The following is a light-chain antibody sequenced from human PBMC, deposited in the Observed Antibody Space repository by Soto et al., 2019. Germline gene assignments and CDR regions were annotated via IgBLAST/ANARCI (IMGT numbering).Light chain of an antibody. V-gene: IGLV2-11*01. J-gene: IGLJ2*01. CDR1: SSDVGSYDY. CDR3: QSYDSGLFGLI. CDR2: NVN. Sequence: QSALIQPPSVSGSPGQSVTISCTGTSSDVGSYDYVSWYQQHPGTVPKPMIYNVNTQPSGVPDRFSGSKSGTSASLAITGLQAEDEADYYCQSYDSGLFGLIFGEGTKLTVL.